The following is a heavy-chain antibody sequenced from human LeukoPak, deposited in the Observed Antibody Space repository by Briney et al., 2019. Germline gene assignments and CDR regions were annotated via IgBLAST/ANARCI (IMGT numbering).Heavy chain of an antibody. CDR2: ISAYNGNT. CDR1: GGTFSSYA. Sequence: ASVKVSCKASGGTFSSYAISWVRQAPGQGLEWMGWISAYNGNTNYAQKLQGRVTMTTDTSTSTAYMELRSLRSVDTAVYYCARDDPGIAADYWGQGTLVTVSS. D-gene: IGHD6-13*01. V-gene: IGHV1-18*01. J-gene: IGHJ4*02. CDR3: ARDDPGIAADY.